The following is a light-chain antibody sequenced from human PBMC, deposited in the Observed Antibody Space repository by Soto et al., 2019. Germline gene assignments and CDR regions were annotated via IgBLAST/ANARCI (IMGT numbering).Light chain of an antibody. V-gene: IGKV1-17*03. J-gene: IGKJ5*01. CDR1: KGIDTY. Sequence: DILMTQPPSPSTAAVGPIFNSTSRGSKGIDTYLAWCQQKPGKAPKRLIYAASSLQSGVPSRFSGSGSGTEFTLTISSLQSEDCATYYCLQHNSYPIAFGQGTRLEIK. CDR3: LQHNSYPIA. CDR2: AAS.